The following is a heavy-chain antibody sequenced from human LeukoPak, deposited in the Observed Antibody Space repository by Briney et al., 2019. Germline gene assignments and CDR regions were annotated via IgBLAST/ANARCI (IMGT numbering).Heavy chain of an antibody. CDR1: GYSFTFYW. V-gene: IGHV5-51*01. CDR3: ARPRDIAVAAPYYFDY. CDR2: IYPGDSDT. J-gene: IGHJ4*02. Sequence: GESLKISCKGSGYSFTFYWIGWARQMPGKGLEWMGIIYPGDSDTRYSPSFQGQVTISADKSISTAYLQWSSLKASDTAMYYCARPRDIAVAAPYYFDYWGQETLVTVSS. D-gene: IGHD6-19*01.